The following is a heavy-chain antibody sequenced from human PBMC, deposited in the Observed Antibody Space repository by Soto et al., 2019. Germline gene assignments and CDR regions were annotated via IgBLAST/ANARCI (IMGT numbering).Heavy chain of an antibody. CDR3: AHRHRTVYFDH. CDR2: TYWDDDK. Sequence: QITLKESGPTLVKPTQTLTLTCTFSGFSLSTSGVGVGWIRQPPGKALEWLALTYWDDDKRYSPSLKSRLTIPKDPPKNQVVLTMTNMDPLDTATYYCAHRHRTVYFDHWGQGTLVTVSS. D-gene: IGHD4-17*01. V-gene: IGHV2-5*02. CDR1: GFSLSTSGVG. J-gene: IGHJ4*02.